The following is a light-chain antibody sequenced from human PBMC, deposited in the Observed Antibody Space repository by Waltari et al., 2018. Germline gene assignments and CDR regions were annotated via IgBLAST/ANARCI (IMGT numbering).Light chain of an antibody. CDR2: QDD. J-gene: IGLJ3*02. V-gene: IGLV3-1*01. Sequence: SYELTQPPSVYVSPGQTASSPCSGHKLGDKYASWYQHKPCQSPVLVIYQDDRRPSGVPERFSGSNSGNTATLTISGTQAMDEADFYCQAWGSSTEVVFGGGTKLTVL. CDR1: KLGDKY. CDR3: QAWGSSTEVV.